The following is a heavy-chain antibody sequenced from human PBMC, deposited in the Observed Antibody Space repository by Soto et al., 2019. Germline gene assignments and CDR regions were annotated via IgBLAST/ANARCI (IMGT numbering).Heavy chain of an antibody. Sequence: QVQLGQSGAEVKKPGSSVKVSCKASGGTFSSYAISWVRQAPGQGLEWMGGIIPICGTANYAQKFQGRVTITADESTSTAYMELSSLRSEDTAVYYCARDVAYGDSVLAGDLQPDYCGQGTLVTVSS. CDR1: GGTFSSYA. D-gene: IGHD4-17*01. V-gene: IGHV1-69*01. CDR2: IIPICGTA. J-gene: IGHJ4*02. CDR3: ARDVAYGDSVLAGDLQPDY.